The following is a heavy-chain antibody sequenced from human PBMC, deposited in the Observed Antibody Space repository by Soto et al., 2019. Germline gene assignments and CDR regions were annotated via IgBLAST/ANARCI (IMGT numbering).Heavy chain of an antibody. CDR2: IYYSGVT. Sequence: PSETLSLTCTVSGDSISTYNWGWIRQPPGKGLEWIGCIYYSGVTNYNPSLKSRVTISVDTPKNQLSLKLNSVTAADTAVYYCGRVAADKASWLDPWGQGTLVTVSS. V-gene: IGHV4-59*01. D-gene: IGHD5-18*01. CDR3: GRVAADKASWLDP. CDR1: GDSISTYN. J-gene: IGHJ5*02.